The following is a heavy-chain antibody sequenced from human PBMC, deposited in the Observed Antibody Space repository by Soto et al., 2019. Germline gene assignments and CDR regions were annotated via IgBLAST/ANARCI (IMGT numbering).Heavy chain of an antibody. Sequence: SGGKAYYAASVKGRVTISRDNAHNSLYLQMSGLRAEDTALYYCARDIYPNYVNYSALWGKRTSVPVSS. D-gene: IGHD3-16*01. CDR2: SGGKA. J-gene: IGHJ6*04. CDR3: ARDIYPNYVNYSAL. V-gene: IGHV3-20*03.